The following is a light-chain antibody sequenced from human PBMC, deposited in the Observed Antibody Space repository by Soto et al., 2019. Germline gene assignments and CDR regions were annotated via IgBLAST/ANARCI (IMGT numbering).Light chain of an antibody. V-gene: IGKV3-20*01. CDR3: HQYGSLPT. Sequence: IVLTQSPGTLSLSPGERATLSCRASQSVRSTYLAWYQQKPGQAPRILIYGVSSRATDIPDRFSGSGSGTDFTLTISRLAPEDFAVYYCHQYGSLPTFGQGTRLEIK. CDR2: GVS. J-gene: IGKJ5*01. CDR1: QSVRSTY.